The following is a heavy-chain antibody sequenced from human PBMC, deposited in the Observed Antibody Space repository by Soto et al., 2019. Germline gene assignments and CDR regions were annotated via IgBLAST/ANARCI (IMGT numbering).Heavy chain of an antibody. CDR3: AREGQWLVHYVYYFDY. CDR2: ISYDGSNK. CDR1: GFTFSSYA. D-gene: IGHD6-19*01. Sequence: QVQLVESGGGVVQPGRSLRLSCAASGFTFSSYAMHWVRQAPGKGLEWVAVISYDGSNKYYADSVKGRFTISRDNSKNTLYLQMNNLRAEDTAVYYCAREGQWLVHYVYYFDYWGQGTLVTVSS. V-gene: IGHV3-30-3*01. J-gene: IGHJ4*02.